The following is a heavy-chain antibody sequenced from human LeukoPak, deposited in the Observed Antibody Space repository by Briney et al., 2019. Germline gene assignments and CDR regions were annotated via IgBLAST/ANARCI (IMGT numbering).Heavy chain of an antibody. CDR3: ARSRDGLSYYFDY. CDR2: IYYSGST. V-gene: IGHV4-31*03. D-gene: IGHD3-16*01. Sequence: PSETLSLTCTVSGGSISSGGYYWRWIRQHPGKGLEWIGYIYYSGSTYYNPSLKSRVTISVDTSKNQFSLKLSSVTAADTAVYYCARSRDGLSYYFDYWGQGTLVTVSS. J-gene: IGHJ4*02. CDR1: GGSISSGGYY.